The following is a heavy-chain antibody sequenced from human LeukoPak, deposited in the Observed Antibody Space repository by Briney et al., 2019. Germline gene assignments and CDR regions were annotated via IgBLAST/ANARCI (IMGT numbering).Heavy chain of an antibody. CDR2: IWYDGSNK. D-gene: IGHD5-12*01. CDR3: ARDLREWLRPYYYFDY. CDR1: GFTFSSYG. V-gene: IGHV3-33*01. J-gene: IGHJ4*02. Sequence: GGSLRLSCAASGFTFSSYGMHWVRQAPGKGLEWVAVIWYDGSNKYYADSVKGRFTISRDNSKNTLYLQMNSLRAEDTAVYYCARDLREWLRPYYYFDYWGQGTLVTVSS.